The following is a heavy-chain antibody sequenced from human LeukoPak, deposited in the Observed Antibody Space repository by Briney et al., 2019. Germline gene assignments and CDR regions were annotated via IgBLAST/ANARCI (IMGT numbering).Heavy chain of an antibody. J-gene: IGHJ4*02. Sequence: GGSLRLSCAASGFTFSSYAMHWVRQAPGKGLEWVAVISYDGSNKYYADSVKGRFTISRDNSKNTLYLQMNSLRAEDTAVYYCARDFGTGYSSGWYGDYWGQGTLVTVSS. V-gene: IGHV3-30*04. CDR1: GFTFSSYA. CDR3: ARDFGTGYSSGWYGDY. CDR2: ISYDGSNK. D-gene: IGHD6-19*01.